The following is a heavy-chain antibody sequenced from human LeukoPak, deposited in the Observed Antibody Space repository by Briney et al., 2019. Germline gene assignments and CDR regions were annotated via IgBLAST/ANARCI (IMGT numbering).Heavy chain of an antibody. J-gene: IGHJ4*02. CDR3: ARADNQGYFDR. V-gene: IGHV4-31*03. CDR1: GDYISSGGYY. CDR2: IYYSGST. D-gene: IGHD1-14*01. Sequence: SETLSLTCTVSGDYISSGGYYWSWIRQHPGKGLEWIGYIYYSGSTYYNPSLNSRATISLDTSKNQFSLILSSVTAADTAVYYCARADNQGYFDRWGQGTLVTVSS.